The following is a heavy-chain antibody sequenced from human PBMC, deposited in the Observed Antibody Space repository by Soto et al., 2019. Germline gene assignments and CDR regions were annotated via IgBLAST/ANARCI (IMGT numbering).Heavy chain of an antibody. Sequence: QVQLVQSGVEVRRPGSSVKVSCKASGDTFKNCVISWVRQAPGQGLEWMGGIIPLFGTTDFAQRFQGRLTITTDESPTTAYMELSRLRSEDTATYYCAAELGFGKLSVVWGQGTTVIVSS. CDR1: GDTFKNCV. CDR2: IIPLFGTT. CDR3: AAELGFGKLSVV. J-gene: IGHJ6*02. D-gene: IGHD3-10*01. V-gene: IGHV1-69*01.